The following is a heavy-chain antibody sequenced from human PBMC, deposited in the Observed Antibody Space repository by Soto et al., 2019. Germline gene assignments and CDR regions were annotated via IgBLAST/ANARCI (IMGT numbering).Heavy chain of an antibody. CDR3: ARGGVSTSTFDY. Sequence: GESLKISCKGSGYNFAGYWIAWLRQMPGKDLELMGIIYPSDSDTRYRPSFQGQVTISADKSISSAYLQWSSLRASDTAMYYCARGGVSTSTFDYWGQRASVPVSS. V-gene: IGHV5-51*01. CDR2: IYPSDSDT. J-gene: IGHJ4*02. CDR1: GYNFAGYW. D-gene: IGHD3-3*02.